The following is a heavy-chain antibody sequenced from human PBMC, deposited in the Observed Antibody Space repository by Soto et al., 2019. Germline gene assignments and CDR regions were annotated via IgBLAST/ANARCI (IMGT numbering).Heavy chain of an antibody. Sequence: PSETLSLTCTVSGGSISNYYWSWIRQSPGKGLEWIGYIYHSGNTYYNPSLKSRVTISVDTSMNQFSLQLRSVTAADTAVYFCARSGYNNNWGFGPWGQGTLVTVSS. CDR1: GGSISNYY. V-gene: IGHV4-4*08. CDR2: IYHSGNT. D-gene: IGHD6-13*01. J-gene: IGHJ5*02. CDR3: ARSGYNNNWGFGP.